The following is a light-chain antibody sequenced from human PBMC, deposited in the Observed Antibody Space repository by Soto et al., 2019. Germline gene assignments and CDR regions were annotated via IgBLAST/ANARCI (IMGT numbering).Light chain of an antibody. CDR1: SSDVGGYGY. CDR2: EVT. CDR3: SSYAGINTDVV. Sequence: QSVLTQPPSASGSPGQSVTISCTGTSSDVGGYGYVSWYQQHPGKAPKLMIFEVTKRASGVPNRVSGSKSGNTASLTVSGLQAEDEADYYCSSYAGINTDVVFGGGTKLTVL. J-gene: IGLJ2*01. V-gene: IGLV2-8*01.